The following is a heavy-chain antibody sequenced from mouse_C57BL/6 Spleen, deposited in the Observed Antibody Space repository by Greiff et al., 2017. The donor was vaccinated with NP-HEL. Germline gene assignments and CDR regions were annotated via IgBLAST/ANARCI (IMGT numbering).Heavy chain of an antibody. Sequence: EVQLQQSGPELVKPGASVKISCKASGYTFTDYYMNWVKQSHGKSLEWIGDINPNNGGTSYNQKFKGKATLTVDKSSSTAYMELRSLTSEDSAVYYCARRGYGDYWGQGTTLTVSS. CDR2: INPNNGGT. CDR1: GYTFTDYY. D-gene: IGHD2-2*01. CDR3: ARRGYGDY. V-gene: IGHV1-26*01. J-gene: IGHJ2*01.